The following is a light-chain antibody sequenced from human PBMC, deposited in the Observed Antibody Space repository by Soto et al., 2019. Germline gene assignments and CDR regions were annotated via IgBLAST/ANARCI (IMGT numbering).Light chain of an antibody. Sequence: SYELTQPPSVSVSLGQTASITCSGDKLGDKYACWYQQKPGQSHVLVIYQDTERPSGIPERFSGSNSGNTATLTISGTQAMDEADYYCQAWDNKIVVFGGGTQLTVL. V-gene: IGLV3-1*01. CDR3: QAWDNKIVV. CDR2: QDT. J-gene: IGLJ2*01. CDR1: KLGDKY.